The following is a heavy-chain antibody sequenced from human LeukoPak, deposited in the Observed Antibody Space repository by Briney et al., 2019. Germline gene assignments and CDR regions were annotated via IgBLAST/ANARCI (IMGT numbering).Heavy chain of an antibody. D-gene: IGHD3-22*01. CDR1: GGSITNSW. CDR3: ARIFDRDV. J-gene: IGHJ3*01. Sequence: SETLSLTCTVSGGSITNSWWSWIRHSAGRGMQWIGRIQATGTTNYNPSLKSRVSMSLDMSTKQFSLTLSAVSVADTATYYCARIFDRDVWGQGPLVTVSP. CDR2: IQATGTT. V-gene: IGHV4-4*07.